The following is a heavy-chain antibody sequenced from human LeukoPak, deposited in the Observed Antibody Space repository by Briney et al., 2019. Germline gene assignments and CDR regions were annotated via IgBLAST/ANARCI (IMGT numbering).Heavy chain of an antibody. V-gene: IGHV3-49*04. J-gene: IGHJ4*02. CDR2: IASETYGGTA. CDR1: GFTFGDYA. Sequence: GRSLRLSCTASGFTFGDYAMTWVRQAPGKGLEWVGFIASETYGGTADYAASVKGRFTISRDDSKSIAYLQMNSLKTEDTAVYYCTRDQTPYYWGQGTLVTVSS. CDR3: TRDQTPYY.